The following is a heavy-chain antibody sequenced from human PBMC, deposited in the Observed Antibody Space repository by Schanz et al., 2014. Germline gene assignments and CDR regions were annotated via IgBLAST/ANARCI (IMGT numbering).Heavy chain of an antibody. CDR2: ISYRGGT. V-gene: IGHV4-31*03. Sequence: QVQLQESGPGLAKPSQTLSLTFTVSGGSVSSGGDYWCWIRQHPGKGLERPGFISYRGGTYYNPSRRSRVTIAVDTSRNQFSLNLSSATAADTAVNYCARGGARRYPVVPDAIQGLRGHYYYYDLDVWGKGTTVTASS. D-gene: IGHD2-2*02. CDR3: ARGGARRYPVVPDAIQGLRGHYYYYDLDV. J-gene: IGHJ6*03. CDR1: GGSVSSGGDY.